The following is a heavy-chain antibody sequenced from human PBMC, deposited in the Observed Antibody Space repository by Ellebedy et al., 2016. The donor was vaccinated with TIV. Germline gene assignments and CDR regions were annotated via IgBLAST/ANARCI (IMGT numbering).Heavy chain of an antibody. CDR2: INEDESKT. V-gene: IGHV3-7*03. J-gene: IGHJ5*01. CDR1: GFTFSNYW. D-gene: IGHD4-11*01. CDR3: AREVYSSTWYDC. Sequence: PGGSLRLSCVASGFTFSNYWMSWDRQAPGKGLEWVANINEDESKTFYADSVKGRFTISRDNAQKLLYLQLNSLTAEDTAVYYCAREVYSSTWYDCWGQGTLVTVSS.